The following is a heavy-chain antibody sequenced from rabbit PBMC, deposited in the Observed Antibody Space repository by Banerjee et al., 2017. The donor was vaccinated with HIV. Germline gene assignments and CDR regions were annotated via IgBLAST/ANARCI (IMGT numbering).Heavy chain of an antibody. J-gene: IGHJ6*01. CDR3: ARDGAGCSYFAL. V-gene: IGHV1S40*01. CDR1: GFSFSSSDY. D-gene: IGHD8-1*01. Sequence: QSLEESGGDLVKPGASLTLTCTASGFSFSSSDYMCWVRQAPGKGLEWISCIAGSSSGFTYSAAWAKVRFPYSKTSSATLTQEMTSLTAADTATYFWARDGAGCSYFALWGPGTLVTVS. CDR2: IAGSSSGFT.